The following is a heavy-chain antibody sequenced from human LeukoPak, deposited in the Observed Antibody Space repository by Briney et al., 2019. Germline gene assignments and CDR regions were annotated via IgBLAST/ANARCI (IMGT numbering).Heavy chain of an antibody. D-gene: IGHD3-16*02. Sequence: GGSLRLSCAASGFTFSSSWMHWVRQAPGKGLVWVSRIYSDGSSTSYADSVKGRFTISRDNAKNTLYLQMNSLRAEDTAVYYCAKVMGELSFHRLSTYFDYWGQGTLVTVSS. CDR1: GFTFSSSW. CDR3: AKVMGELSFHRLSTYFDY. CDR2: IYSDGSST. V-gene: IGHV3-74*01. J-gene: IGHJ4*02.